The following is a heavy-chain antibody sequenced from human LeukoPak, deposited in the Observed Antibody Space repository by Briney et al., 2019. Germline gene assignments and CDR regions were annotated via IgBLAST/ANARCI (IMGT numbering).Heavy chain of an antibody. CDR2: ITSSSSYI. CDR3: ARDHRSSGYYGMDV. Sequence: GGSLRLSCAASGLTFSNFAMNWVRQAPGTGLEWVSSITSSSSYIYYADSVKGRFTISRDDAKNSLYLQMNSLRAEDTAVYYCARDHRSSGYYGMDVWGQGTTVTVSS. J-gene: IGHJ6*02. V-gene: IGHV3-21*01. D-gene: IGHD6-19*01. CDR1: GLTFSNFA.